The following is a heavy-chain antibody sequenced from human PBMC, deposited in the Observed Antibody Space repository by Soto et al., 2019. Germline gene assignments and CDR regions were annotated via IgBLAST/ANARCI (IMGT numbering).Heavy chain of an antibody. J-gene: IGHJ4*02. Sequence: PGGCLRLSGATSGLTFSNYAMRWVRQAPGGGLEWVSSMSGSSSTTYYADSVRGRLTISRDRSKNTLYLQMSSLRAEDTALYYCAKNQEPELPRVIDFWGQGTLVTVSS. D-gene: IGHD1-7*01. CDR3: AKNQEPELPRVIDF. CDR1: GLTFSNYA. CDR2: MSGSSSTT. V-gene: IGHV3-23*01.